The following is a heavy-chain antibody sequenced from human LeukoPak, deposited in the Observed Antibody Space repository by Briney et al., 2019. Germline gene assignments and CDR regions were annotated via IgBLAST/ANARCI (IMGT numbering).Heavy chain of an antibody. V-gene: IGHV3-7*01. D-gene: IGHD3-10*01. CDR2: IKQDGSEK. Sequence: PGGSLRLSCAASGFTFSSYWMSWVRQAPGKGLEWVANIKQDGSEKYYVDSVKGRFTISRDNAKNSLFLQMNSLRAEDTAVYYCANSALVRGDPTDYWGQGTLVTVSS. CDR3: ANSALVRGDPTDY. CDR1: GFTFSSYW. J-gene: IGHJ4*02.